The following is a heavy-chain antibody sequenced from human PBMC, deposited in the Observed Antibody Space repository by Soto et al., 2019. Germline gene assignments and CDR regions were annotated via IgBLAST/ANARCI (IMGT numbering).Heavy chain of an antibody. J-gene: IGHJ6*02. CDR1: GFTVSSNY. V-gene: IGHV3-53*04. Sequence: EVQLVESGGGLVQPGGSLRLSCAASGFTVSSNYMSWVRQAPGKGLEWVSVIYSGGSTYYADSVKGRFTISRHNSKNPPYLQMNSLRAEDTAVYYCLTINSYGPPGSGYYYGMDVWGQGTTVTVSS. D-gene: IGHD5-18*01. CDR3: LTINSYGPPGSGYYYGMDV. CDR2: IYSGGST.